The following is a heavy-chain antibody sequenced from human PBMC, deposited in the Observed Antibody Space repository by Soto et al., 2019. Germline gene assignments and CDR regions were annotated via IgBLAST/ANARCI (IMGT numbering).Heavy chain of an antibody. CDR1: GGSFSGYY. V-gene: IGHV4-34*01. Sequence: SETLSLTCAVYGGSFSGYYWSWIRQPPGKGLEWIGEISHSGSTNYNPSLQSRVTISVDTSKNQFSLKLSSVTAADTAVYYCASFFTSSRIGSGYYPFDYWGQGTLVTVSS. CDR2: ISHSGST. CDR3: ASFFTSSRIGSGYYPFDY. J-gene: IGHJ4*02. D-gene: IGHD3-3*01.